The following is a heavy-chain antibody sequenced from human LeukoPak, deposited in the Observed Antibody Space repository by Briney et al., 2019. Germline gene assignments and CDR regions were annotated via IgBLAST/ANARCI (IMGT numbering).Heavy chain of an antibody. V-gene: IGHV1-69*13. CDR1: GGTFSSYA. CDR3: ASVYYDLWSGYYMGV. Sequence: ASVKVSCKASGGTFSSYAISWVRQAPGQGLEWMGGIIPIFGTANYAQKFQGRVTITADESTSTAYMELSSLRSEDTAVYYCASVYYDLWSGYYMGVWGKGTTVTVSS. CDR2: IIPIFGTA. J-gene: IGHJ6*03. D-gene: IGHD3-3*01.